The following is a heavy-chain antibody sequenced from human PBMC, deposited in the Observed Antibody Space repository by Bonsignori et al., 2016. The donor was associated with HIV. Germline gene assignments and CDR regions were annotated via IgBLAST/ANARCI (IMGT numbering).Heavy chain of an antibody. CDR2: ISGSGGST. V-gene: IGHV3-23*04. Sequence: EVQLVESGGGLVQPGGSLRLSCAASGFTFSSYGMSWVRQAPGKGLEWVSAISGSGGSTHYADSVRGRFTISRDNSKNTLYLQMNSLRAEDTAVYYCAKDGAANDSSPDNFDDWGHGNPGHRLL. CDR1: GFTFSSYG. J-gene: IGHJ4*02. CDR3: AKDGAANDSSPDNFDD. D-gene: IGHD6-6*01.